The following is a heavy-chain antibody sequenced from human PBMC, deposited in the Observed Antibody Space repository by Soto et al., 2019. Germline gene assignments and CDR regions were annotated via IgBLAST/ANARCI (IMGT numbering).Heavy chain of an antibody. CDR3: ARDFTPNRRALGYYYYGMDV. CDR2: IYYSGST. J-gene: IGHJ6*02. CDR1: GGSISSSSYY. V-gene: IGHV4-39*02. Sequence: SETLSLTCTVSGGSISSSSYYWGWIRQPPGKGLEWIGSIYYSGSTYYNPSLKSRVTISVDTSKNQFSLKLSSVTAADTAVYYCARDFTPNRRALGYYYYGMDVWGQGTTVTVSS.